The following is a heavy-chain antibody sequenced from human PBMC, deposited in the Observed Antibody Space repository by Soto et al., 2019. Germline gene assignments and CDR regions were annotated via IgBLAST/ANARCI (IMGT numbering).Heavy chain of an antibody. J-gene: IGHJ4*02. CDR2: IRRKAHSFAT. D-gene: IGHD6-19*01. V-gene: IGHV3-73*02. Sequence: EVQLVESGGGLVQPGGSLKLSCAASGFNFSASTMHWVRQASGKGLEWVGRIRRKAHSFATEYAASVKGRFTILRDDSKNTAYLQMNSLRSEDTALYYCAKDSPVADYWGQGTLVTVSS. CDR1: GFNFSAST. CDR3: AKDSPVADY.